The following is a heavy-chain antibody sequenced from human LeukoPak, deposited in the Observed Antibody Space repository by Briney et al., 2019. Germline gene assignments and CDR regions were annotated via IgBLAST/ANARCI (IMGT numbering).Heavy chain of an antibody. CDR3: AREAIKDY. Sequence: PGGSLRLSCAASAFTFSDYHMSWIRQAPGKGLEWVSYISSGSGTIYYADSVKGRFTIARDDAKNSLYLQMSSLRDEDTAVYYCAREAIKDYWGQGTLVTVSS. CDR1: AFTFSDYH. CDR2: ISSGSGTI. V-gene: IGHV3-11*04. J-gene: IGHJ4*02.